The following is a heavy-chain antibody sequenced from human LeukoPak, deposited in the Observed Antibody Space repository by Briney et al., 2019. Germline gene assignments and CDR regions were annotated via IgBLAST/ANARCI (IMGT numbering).Heavy chain of an antibody. CDR3: ALLAVASDFDY. J-gene: IGHJ4*02. CDR2: IGSSGTTR. Sequence: GGSLRLSCAVSGLPFSIYEMNWVRQAPGKGLEWVSNIGSSGTTRYYADSVKGRFSISRDNAKNSLYLQMNSLRVEDTGAYYCALLAVASDFDYWGQGALVTVSS. CDR1: GLPFSIYE. D-gene: IGHD6-19*01. V-gene: IGHV3-48*03.